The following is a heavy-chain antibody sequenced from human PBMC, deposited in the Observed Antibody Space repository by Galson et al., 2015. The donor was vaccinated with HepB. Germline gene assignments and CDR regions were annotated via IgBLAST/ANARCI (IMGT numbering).Heavy chain of an antibody. CDR2: INPDGSEK. CDR1: GVTLSLSW. Sequence: SLRLSGAASGVTLSLSWVSWVRQAPGKRPEWVGNINPDGSEKNYVESVKGRFTVSRDNAKNSANLQMNSLRAEDTAVYYCARGHYGMDVWGQGTTVIVS. CDR3: ARGHYGMDV. V-gene: IGHV3-7*01. J-gene: IGHJ6*02.